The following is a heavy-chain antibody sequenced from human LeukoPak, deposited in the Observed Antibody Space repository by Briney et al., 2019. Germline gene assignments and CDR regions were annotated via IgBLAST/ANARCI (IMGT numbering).Heavy chain of an antibody. Sequence: GRSLRLSCAASGFTFSSYGMHWVRQAPGKGLEWVAVIWYDGSNEYYADSVKGRFTISRDNSKDTLYLQMNSLRAEDTAVYYCAKDYGWNAIVRATAGFDFWGQGTLVTVSS. J-gene: IGHJ4*02. CDR2: IWYDGSNE. D-gene: IGHD1-26*01. CDR3: AKDYGWNAIVRATAGFDF. V-gene: IGHV3-30*18. CDR1: GFTFSSYG.